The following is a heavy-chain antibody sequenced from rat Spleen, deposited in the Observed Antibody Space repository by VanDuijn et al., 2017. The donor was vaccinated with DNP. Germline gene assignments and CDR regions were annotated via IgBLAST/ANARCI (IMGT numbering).Heavy chain of an antibody. CDR3: TRATGFDY. Sequence: EVQLVESGGGLVQPGRSMKLSCAASGFTFSNYDMAWVRQAPTKGLEWVASITTGGGTYYRDSVRGRFTISRDNAEDTLFLQMNSLRSEDTATYYCTRATGFDYWGQGVMVTVSS. D-gene: IGHD4-2*01. CDR1: GFTFSNYD. J-gene: IGHJ2*01. CDR2: ITTGGGT. V-gene: IGHV5-25*01.